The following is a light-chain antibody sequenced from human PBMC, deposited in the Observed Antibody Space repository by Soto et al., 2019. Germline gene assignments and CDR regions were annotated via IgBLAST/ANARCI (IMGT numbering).Light chain of an antibody. CDR1: QTINTW. CDR3: QQRSYWPT. Sequence: DIQMTQSPSTLSAPVGDSLTITYRASQTINTWLAWYQQKPGEAPKLLMYDAFTLESGVQSRFSGSGSGTEFTLTIRSLEPEDFAVYYCQQRSYWPTFGQGTKGDIK. V-gene: IGKV1-5*01. CDR2: DAF. J-gene: IGKJ1*01.